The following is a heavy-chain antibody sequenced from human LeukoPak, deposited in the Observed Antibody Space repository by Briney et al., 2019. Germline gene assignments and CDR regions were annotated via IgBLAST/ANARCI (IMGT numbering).Heavy chain of an antibody. D-gene: IGHD2-21*02. J-gene: IGHJ3*02. CDR1: GFSVSSNY. Sequence: GGSLRLSCAASGFSVSSNYMSWVRQAPGKGLEWVSVIYSGGSTYYADSVKGRFTISRDNSKDTLYLQMNSLRVEDTAMYYCARCGGAYCGGDCWRAFDIWGQGTVVTVSS. CDR3: ARCGGAYCGGDCWRAFDI. V-gene: IGHV3-53*01. CDR2: IYSGGST.